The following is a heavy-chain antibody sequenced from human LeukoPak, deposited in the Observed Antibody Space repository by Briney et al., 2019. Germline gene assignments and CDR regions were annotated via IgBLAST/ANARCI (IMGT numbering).Heavy chain of an antibody. J-gene: IGHJ4*02. V-gene: IGHV3-53*01. D-gene: IGHD4/OR15-4a*01. CDR3: ARRAGAYSHPYDY. CDR2: IYTDNT. CDR1: GFIVSSNS. Sequence: GGSLGLSCTVSGFIVSSNSMSWVRQAPGKGLEWVSFIYTDNTHYSDSVKGRFTISRDNSKNTLYLQMNSLRAEDTAVYYCARRAGAYSHPYDYWGQGTLVTVSS.